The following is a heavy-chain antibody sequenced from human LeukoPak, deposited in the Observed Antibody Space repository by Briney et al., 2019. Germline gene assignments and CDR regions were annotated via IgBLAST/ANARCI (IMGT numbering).Heavy chain of an antibody. D-gene: IGHD6-13*01. J-gene: IGHJ4*02. CDR1: GFTFSSYW. CDR2: IKQDGSEK. CDR3: ARDSAGNDY. V-gene: IGHV3-7*01. Sequence: GGSLRLSCAASGFTFSSYWRSWVRQAPGKGLEWVANIKQDGSEKYYVDSVKGRFTISRDNAKNSLYLQMNRLRAEDTAMYYCARDSAGNDYWGQGTLVTVSS.